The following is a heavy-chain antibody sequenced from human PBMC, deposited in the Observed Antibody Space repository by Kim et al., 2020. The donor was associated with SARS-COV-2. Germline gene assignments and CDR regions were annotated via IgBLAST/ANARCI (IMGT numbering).Heavy chain of an antibody. J-gene: IGHJ4*02. CDR3: ARAGRYYGSGSLNY. V-gene: IGHV4-34*01. D-gene: IGHD3-10*01. Sequence: NPSLKTRVTISVDTSKNQFSLKLSSVTAADTAVYYCARAGRYYGSGSLNYWGQGTLVTVSS.